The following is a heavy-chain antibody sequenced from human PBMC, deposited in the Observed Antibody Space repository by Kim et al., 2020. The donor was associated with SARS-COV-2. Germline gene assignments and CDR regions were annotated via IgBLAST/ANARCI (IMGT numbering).Heavy chain of an antibody. D-gene: IGHD3-10*01. CDR2: ISAYNGNT. V-gene: IGHV1-18*01. CDR3: ARIFKTYYYGSGSLGDDDAFDI. Sequence: ASVKVSCKASGYTFTSYGISWVRQAPGQGLEWMGWISAYNGNTNYAQKLQGRVTMTTDTSTSTAYMELRSLRSDDTAVYYCARIFKTYYYGSGSLGDDDAFDIWGQGTMVTVSS. CDR1: GYTFTSYG. J-gene: IGHJ3*02.